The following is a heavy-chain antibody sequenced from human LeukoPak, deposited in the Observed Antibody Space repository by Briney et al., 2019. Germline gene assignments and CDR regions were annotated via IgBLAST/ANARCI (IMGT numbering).Heavy chain of an antibody. J-gene: IGHJ4*02. CDR1: GFTFSSYA. D-gene: IGHD3-3*01. Sequence: GGSLRLSCAASGFTFSSYAMSWVRQAPGKGLECVSAISSSGGSTYYADSVKGRFTISRDNSKNTLYLKMNSLRAEDTAVYYCAKDGVYDFWSGYYLDYWGQGTLVTVSS. CDR3: AKDGVYDFWSGYYLDY. V-gene: IGHV3-23*01. CDR2: ISSSGGST.